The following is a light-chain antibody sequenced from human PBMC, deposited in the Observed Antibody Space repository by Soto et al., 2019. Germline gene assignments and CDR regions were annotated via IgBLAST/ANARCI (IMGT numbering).Light chain of an antibody. CDR3: HQTYANPWT. V-gene: IGKV1-39*01. CDR1: QSISTY. J-gene: IGKJ1*01. CDR2: AAS. Sequence: DNQMTQSPSSLSASVGDRVSITCRASQSISTYLNCYQQKTWMAPKVLIYAASRLQSGVPSRFSGSGSGTDFTLTISSLQPEDFATYYCHQTYANPWTFGQGTKVEIK.